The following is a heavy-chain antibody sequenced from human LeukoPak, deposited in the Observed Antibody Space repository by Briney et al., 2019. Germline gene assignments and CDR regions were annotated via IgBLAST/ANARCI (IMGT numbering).Heavy chain of an antibody. CDR1: GFSFSSYA. Sequence: PGGSLRLSCAASGFSFSSYAMTWVRQSPGKGLECVSGITGSGDSTFYVDSVKGRFTTSRDNSKNTLYLLMNSLRAEDTAVYYCAKISGYSSGWTDYWGQGTLVTVSS. CDR3: AKISGYSSGWTDY. V-gene: IGHV3-23*01. CDR2: ITGSGDST. J-gene: IGHJ4*02. D-gene: IGHD6-19*01.